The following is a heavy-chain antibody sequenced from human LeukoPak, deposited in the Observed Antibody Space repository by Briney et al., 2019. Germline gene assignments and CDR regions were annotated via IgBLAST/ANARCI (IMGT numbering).Heavy chain of an antibody. V-gene: IGHV4-31*03. J-gene: IGHJ5*02. CDR3: ARVSSLWFGEVNWFDP. CDR1: GGSISSGGYY. CDR2: IYYSGST. Sequence: PSETLSLTCTVSGGSISSGGYYWSWIRQHPGKGLEWIGYIYYSGSTYYNPSLKSRVTISVDTSKNQFSLKLSSVTAADTAVYCCARVSSLWFGEVNWFDPWGQGTLVTVSS. D-gene: IGHD3-10*01.